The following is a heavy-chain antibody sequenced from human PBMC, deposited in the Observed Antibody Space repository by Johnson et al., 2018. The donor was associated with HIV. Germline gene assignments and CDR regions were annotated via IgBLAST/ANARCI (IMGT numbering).Heavy chain of an antibody. Sequence: VQLVESGGGLVQPGGSLRLSCAASGFTFSSYDMHWVRQATGKGLEWVSAIGTAGDTYYPGSVKGRFTISRENAKNSLYLQMNSLGTEDTALYYCAKGGPIFVDGFDIWGQGTMVTVSS. D-gene: IGHD3-3*01. CDR3: AKGGPIFVDGFDI. V-gene: IGHV3-13*01. CDR1: GFTFSSYD. J-gene: IGHJ3*02. CDR2: IGTAGDT.